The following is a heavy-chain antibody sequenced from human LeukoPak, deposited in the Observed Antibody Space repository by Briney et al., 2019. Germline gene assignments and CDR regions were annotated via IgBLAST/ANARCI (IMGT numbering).Heavy chain of an antibody. CDR1: GYTFTGYY. CDR3: ARDTIRSGSGLG. Sequence: ASVKVSCKASGYTFTGYYMHWVRQAPEQGLEWMGWINPNSGGTNHAQKFQGRVTMTRDTSISTAYMELSRLRSDDTAVYYCARDTIRSGSGLGWGQGTLVTVSS. V-gene: IGHV1-2*02. CDR2: INPNSGGT. J-gene: IGHJ4*02. D-gene: IGHD3-10*01.